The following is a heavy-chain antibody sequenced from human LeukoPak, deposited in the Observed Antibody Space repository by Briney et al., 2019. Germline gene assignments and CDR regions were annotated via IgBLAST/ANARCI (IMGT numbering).Heavy chain of an antibody. V-gene: IGHV3-23*01. Sequence: GGSLRLSCAASGFTFNTYGLSWVRQAPGRGLEWVSTISGSGGSTYYADSVKGRFTISRDNSKNTLYLQMNSLRAEDTAVFYCAKNGGSLTGGFDYWGQGSLVTVS. CDR3: AKNGGSLTGGFDY. CDR1: GFTFNTYG. J-gene: IGHJ4*02. CDR2: ISGSGGST. D-gene: IGHD2-8*01.